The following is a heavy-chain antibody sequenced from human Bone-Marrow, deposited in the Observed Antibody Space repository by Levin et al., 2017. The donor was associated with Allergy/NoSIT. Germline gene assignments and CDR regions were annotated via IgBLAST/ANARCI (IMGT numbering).Heavy chain of an antibody. CDR2: ISAGGNYI. J-gene: IGHJ6*02. CDR3: ASWAMYHYDRSAFDYFYYAMDV. V-gene: IGHV3-21*01. D-gene: IGHD3-22*01. Sequence: GESLKISCAASGILFSSYDMNWVRQAPGKGLEWVSSISAGGNYIYYTDSVKGRFTISRDNAKNSLFLQMNSLRAEDTAVYYCASWAMYHYDRSAFDYFYYAMDVWGQGTTVTVSS. CDR1: GILFSSYD.